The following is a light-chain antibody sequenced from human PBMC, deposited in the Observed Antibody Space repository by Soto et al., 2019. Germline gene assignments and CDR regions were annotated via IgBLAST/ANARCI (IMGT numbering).Light chain of an antibody. CDR2: SAS. V-gene: IGKV1-27*01. CDR1: QGISNY. Sequence: DIRMTQSPSSLSASVGDRVTITCRASQGISNYLAWFQQKPGKVPQLLIYSASTLQSGVPSRFSGSGSGTDFTLTISSLQPEDVATYYCLKHNSAPWTFGHGTKVEIK. J-gene: IGKJ1*01. CDR3: LKHNSAPWT.